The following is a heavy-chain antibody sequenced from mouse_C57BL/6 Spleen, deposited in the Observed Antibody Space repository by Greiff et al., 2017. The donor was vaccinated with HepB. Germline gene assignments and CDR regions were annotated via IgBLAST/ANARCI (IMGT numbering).Heavy chain of an antibody. J-gene: IGHJ3*01. CDR1: GYTFTDYY. CDR2: IYPGSGNT. V-gene: IGHV1-76*01. D-gene: IGHD3-2*02. CDR3: ARQLRLGFAY. Sequence: VKLQESGAELVRPGASVKLSCKASGYTFTDYYINWVKQRPGQGLEWIARIYPGSGNTYYNEKFKGKATLTAEKSSSTAYMQLSSLTSEDSAVYFCARQLRLGFAYWGQGTLVTVSA.